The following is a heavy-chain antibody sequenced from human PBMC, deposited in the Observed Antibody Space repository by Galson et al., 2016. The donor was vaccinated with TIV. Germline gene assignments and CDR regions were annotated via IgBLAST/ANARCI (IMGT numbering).Heavy chain of an antibody. CDR2: ISGSSLST. D-gene: IGHD3-22*01. CDR1: GFTFNTYA. J-gene: IGHJ4*02. V-gene: IGHV3-23*01. Sequence: SLRLSCAASGFTFNTYAMSWVRQAPGKGLEWVSTISGSSLSTFYADSVKGRFTISRDNSKNTLSLQMNSLRAEDTAVYYCAVDADGAYYYDSGDYYWGQGTLVTVSS. CDR3: AVDADGAYYYDSGDYY.